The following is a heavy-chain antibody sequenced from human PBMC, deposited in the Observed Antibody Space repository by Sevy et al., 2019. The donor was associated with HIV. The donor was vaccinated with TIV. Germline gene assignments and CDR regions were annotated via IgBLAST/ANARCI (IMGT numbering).Heavy chain of an antibody. Sequence: GGSLRLSCAASGFTFDDYAMHWVRQAPGKGLEWVSGISWNSGSIGYADSVKGRFTISRDNAKNSLYLQMNSLRAEDTASYYCAKIGSFRGNYYAFDIWGQGTMVTVSS. CDR1: GFTFDDYA. D-gene: IGHD4-4*01. CDR2: ISWNSGSI. CDR3: AKIGSFRGNYYAFDI. J-gene: IGHJ3*02. V-gene: IGHV3-9*01.